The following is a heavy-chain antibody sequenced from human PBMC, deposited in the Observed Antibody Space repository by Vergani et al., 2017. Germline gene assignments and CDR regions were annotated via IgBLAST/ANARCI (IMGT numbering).Heavy chain of an antibody. CDR2: ISGDGGST. CDR1: GFTFDDYA. D-gene: IGHD3-22*01. Sequence: EVQLVESGGGVVQPGGSLRLSCAASGFTFDDYAMHWVRQAPGKGLEWVSLISGDGGSTYYADSVKGRFTISRDNSKNSLYLQMNSLRTEDTALYYCAKTNYERPTEYYDSSGYSDALDYWGQGTLVTVSS. CDR3: AKTNYERPTEYYDSSGYSDALDY. J-gene: IGHJ4*02. V-gene: IGHV3-43*02.